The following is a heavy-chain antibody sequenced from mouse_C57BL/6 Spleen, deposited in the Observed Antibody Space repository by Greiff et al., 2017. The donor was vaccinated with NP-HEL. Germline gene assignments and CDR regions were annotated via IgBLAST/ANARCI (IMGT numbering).Heavy chain of an antibody. Sequence: QVQLQQSGAELVKPGASVKISCKASGYAFSSYWMNWVKQRPGKGLEWIGQIYPGDGDTNYNGKFKGKATLTADKSSSTAYMQLSSLTSEDSAVYFCARVEAAQARYAMDYWGQGTSVTVSS. D-gene: IGHD3-2*02. V-gene: IGHV1-80*01. J-gene: IGHJ4*01. CDR2: IYPGDGDT. CDR1: GYAFSSYW. CDR3: ARVEAAQARYAMDY.